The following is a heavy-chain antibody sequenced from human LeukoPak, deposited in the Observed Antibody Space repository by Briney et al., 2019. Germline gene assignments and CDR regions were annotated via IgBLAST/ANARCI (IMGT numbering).Heavy chain of an antibody. D-gene: IGHD3-10*01. Sequence: GGSLRLSCAASGFTFSSYSMNWVRQAPGKGLEWVSSISSSSSYIYYADSVKGRFAISRDNAKNSLYLQMNSLRAEDTAVYYCARGGSVVFDYWGQGTLVTVSS. CDR3: ARGGSVVFDY. J-gene: IGHJ4*02. CDR2: ISSSSSYI. CDR1: GFTFSSYS. V-gene: IGHV3-21*01.